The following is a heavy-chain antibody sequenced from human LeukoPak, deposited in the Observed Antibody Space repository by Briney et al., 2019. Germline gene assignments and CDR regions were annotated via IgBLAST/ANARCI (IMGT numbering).Heavy chain of an antibody. Sequence: SETLSLTCTVSGASIRNYYWSWIRQSPGKGLEWIGYIYYSGSTNYNPSLESRVAMSVDTSKNQFSLRLSSVTAADTAIYYCARRYSSSWYVGIFDPWGQGTLVTVSS. J-gene: IGHJ5*02. V-gene: IGHV4-59*08. CDR3: ARRYSSSWYVGIFDP. D-gene: IGHD6-13*01. CDR2: IYYSGST. CDR1: GASIRNYY.